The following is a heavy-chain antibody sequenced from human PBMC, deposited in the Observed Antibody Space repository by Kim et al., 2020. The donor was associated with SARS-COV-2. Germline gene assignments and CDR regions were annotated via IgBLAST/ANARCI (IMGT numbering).Heavy chain of an antibody. D-gene: IGHD3-10*01. J-gene: IGHJ4*02. CDR1: GGSISSYY. Sequence: SETLSLTCTVSGGSISSYYWSWIRQPPGKGLEWIGYIYYSGSTNYNPSLKSRVTISVDTSKNQFSLKLSSVTAADTAVYYCARGPWGLWFVELSIWGQGTLVTVSS. CDR3: ARGPWGLWFVELSI. CDR2: IYYSGST. V-gene: IGHV4-59*13.